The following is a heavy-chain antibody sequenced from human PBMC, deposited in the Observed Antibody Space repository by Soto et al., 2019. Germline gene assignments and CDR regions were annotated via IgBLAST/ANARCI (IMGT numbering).Heavy chain of an antibody. Sequence: SETLSLTCTVSGGSISSSSYYWGWIRQPPGKGLEWIGNIYYSGSTYYNPSLKSRVTISVDTSKNQFSLKLSSVTAADTAVYYCARGVGSGTIFGVVIRRINWFDPWGQGTLVTVSS. CDR3: ARGVGSGTIFGVVIRRINWFDP. D-gene: IGHD3-3*01. V-gene: IGHV4-39*07. CDR1: GGSISSSSYY. CDR2: IYYSGST. J-gene: IGHJ5*02.